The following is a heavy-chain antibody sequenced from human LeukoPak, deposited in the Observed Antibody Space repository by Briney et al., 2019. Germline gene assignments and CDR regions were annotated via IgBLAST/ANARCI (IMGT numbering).Heavy chain of an antibody. D-gene: IGHD1-14*01. CDR3: VKDNPIDY. CDR1: GFTFNNYG. V-gene: IGHV3-30*02. J-gene: IGHJ4*02. Sequence: GGSLRLSCGASGFTFNNYGVLWVRQAPGKGLDWVAFIRYDGTSEYYADSVKGRFTISRDNSKNTLFLQMNSLRPEDTAVYYCVKDNPIDYWGQGTLVIVSS. CDR2: IRYDGTSE.